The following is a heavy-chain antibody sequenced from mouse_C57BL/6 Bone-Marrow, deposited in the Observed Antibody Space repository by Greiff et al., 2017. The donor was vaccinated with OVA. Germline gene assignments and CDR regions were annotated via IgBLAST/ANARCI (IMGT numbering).Heavy chain of an antibody. D-gene: IGHD1-1*02. J-gene: IGHJ3*01. CDR3: ARGGGSQAWFAY. CDR2: IYPGSGNT. V-gene: IGHV1-76*01. CDR1: GYTFTDYY. Sequence: VKLMESGAELVRPGASVKLSCKASGYTFTDYYINWVKQRPGQGLEWIARIYPGSGNTYYNEKFKGKATLTAEKSSSTAYMQLSSLTSEDSAVYFCARGGGSQAWFAYWGQGTLVTVSA.